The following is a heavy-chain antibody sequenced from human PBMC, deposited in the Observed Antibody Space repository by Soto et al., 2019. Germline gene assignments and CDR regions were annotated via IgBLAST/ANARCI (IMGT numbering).Heavy chain of an antibody. D-gene: IGHD2-21*01. Sequence: EVQLVESGGGLVKPGGSLRLSCAASGFTFSSYSMNWVRQAPGKGLEWVSTISSRNNDMYYVDSVKGRFTIPRDNARNSVYLQMNSLRADDTDVYYCARDVNGGFCGAWGQGTLVTVSS. J-gene: IGHJ5*02. CDR3: ARDVNGGFCGA. CDR1: GFTFSSYS. V-gene: IGHV3-21*01. CDR2: ISSRNNDM.